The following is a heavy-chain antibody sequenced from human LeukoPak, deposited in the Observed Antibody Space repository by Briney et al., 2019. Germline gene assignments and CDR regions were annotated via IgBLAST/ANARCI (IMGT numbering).Heavy chain of an antibody. CDR2: INPNSGGT. J-gene: IGHJ4*02. CDR1: GYTFTGYY. V-gene: IGHV1-2*02. CDR3: ARDLDAGYYYDSSGPIPLDC. Sequence: ASVKVSCKASGYTFTGYYMHWVRQAPGQGLEWMGWINPNSGGTNYAQKFQGRVTMTRDTSISTAYMELSRLRSDDTAVYCCARDLDAGYYYDSSGPIPLDCWGQGTLVTVSS. D-gene: IGHD3-22*01.